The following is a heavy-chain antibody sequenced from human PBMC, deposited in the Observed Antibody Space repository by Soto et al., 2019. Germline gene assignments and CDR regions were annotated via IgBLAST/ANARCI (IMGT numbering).Heavy chain of an antibody. J-gene: IGHJ6*02. CDR2: VNSDGDTT. V-gene: IGHV3-74*01. CDR1: GFTFRNYW. D-gene: IGHD3-16*01. CDR3: ASNYAYAEGYYFYGIDV. Sequence: EVQLVESGGGLVQPGGSLRLSCAASGFTFRNYWMHWARQAPGKGLVWVSRVNSDGDTTYYADSVKGRFTISRDNAKNTLHLQMNSLGAEDTAVYYCASNYAYAEGYYFYGIDVWGQGTTVTVSS.